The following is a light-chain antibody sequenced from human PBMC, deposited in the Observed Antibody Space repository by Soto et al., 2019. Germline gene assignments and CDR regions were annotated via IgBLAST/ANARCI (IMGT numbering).Light chain of an antibody. J-gene: IGKJ3*01. CDR1: QAIGTS. CDR3: QHYDNLPPFT. Sequence: DIQMTQSPSSLSASVGARVSITCQASQAIGTSLSWFQQKPGRAPKLLIYGASNLETGVSSRFRGSGSGTDCTFTISSLQPEDIATYYCQHYDNLPPFTFGPGTKVDIK. CDR2: GAS. V-gene: IGKV1-33*01.